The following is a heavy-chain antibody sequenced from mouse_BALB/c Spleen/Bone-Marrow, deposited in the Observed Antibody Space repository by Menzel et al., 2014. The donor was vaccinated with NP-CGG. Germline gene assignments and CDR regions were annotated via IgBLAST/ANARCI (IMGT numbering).Heavy chain of an antibody. CDR1: GYTFTDYT. V-gene: IGHV1-22*01. CDR2: INPSIGGT. J-gene: IGHJ3*01. CDR3: ARGRFAY. Sequence: VQLQQSGPELVKPGASVKISCKTSGYTFTDYTIHWVKQRPGKSLEGIGNINPSIGGTTYNQKFKGKATLTLDKSSRTACMEVRSLTSEDCAVYYCARGRFAYWGQGTLVAVSA.